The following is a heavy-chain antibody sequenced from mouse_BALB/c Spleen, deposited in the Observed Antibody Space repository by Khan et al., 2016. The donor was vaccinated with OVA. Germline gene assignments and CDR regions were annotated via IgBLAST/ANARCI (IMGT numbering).Heavy chain of an antibody. CDR1: GYSFTGYF. CDR2: INPHIGKT. D-gene: IGHD1-1*01. V-gene: IGHV1-20*02. J-gene: IGHJ2*01. Sequence: VQLKQSGPELVRPGASVKISCKASGYSFTGYFMNWVMQSHGKSLEWIGRINPHIGKTFYNQRFKDKATLTVDESSNTAHMELRSLASEDSAVYYCTRIYRSDFDYWGQGTTLTVSS. CDR3: TRIYRSDFDY.